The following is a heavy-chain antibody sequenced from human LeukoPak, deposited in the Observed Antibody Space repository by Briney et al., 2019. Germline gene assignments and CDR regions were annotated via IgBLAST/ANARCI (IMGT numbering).Heavy chain of an antibody. CDR2: INPNTGDT. Sequence: GASVKVSCKASGYTFTGYYMHWVRQAPGQGLEWMGWINPNTGDTNYAQKFQGRVTMTTDTSISTAYMELSSLRYDDTAVYYCASGPSDLGSSSQYWGQGTLVTVSS. J-gene: IGHJ4*02. V-gene: IGHV1-2*02. D-gene: IGHD6-6*01. CDR1: GYTFTGYY. CDR3: ASGPSDLGSSSQY.